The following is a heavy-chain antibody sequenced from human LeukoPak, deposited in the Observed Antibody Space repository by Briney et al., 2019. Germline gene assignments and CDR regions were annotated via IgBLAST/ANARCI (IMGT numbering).Heavy chain of an antibody. D-gene: IGHD1-26*01. CDR3: ARDGRGSYYSRYYYYGMDV. Sequence: SVKLSCKASGVTFSSYAISWVRQAPGQGLEWMAGIIPIVGTANYAQKFKGRVTITADESTSTAYMQMNSLRSEDTAVYYCARDGRGSYYSRYYYYGMDVWGQGTTVTVAS. CDR2: IIPIVGTA. J-gene: IGHJ6*02. CDR1: GVTFSSYA. V-gene: IGHV1-69*01.